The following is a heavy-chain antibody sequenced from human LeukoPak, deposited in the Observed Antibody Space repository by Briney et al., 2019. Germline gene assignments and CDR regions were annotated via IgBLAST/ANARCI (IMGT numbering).Heavy chain of an antibody. CDR3: AKRDTNGRYYFDY. CDR2: ISSGGDAT. Sequence: PGGSLRLSCAASGFTFRSYAMSWVRQAPWKGLDWVSAISSGGDATYYADSVKGRFTISRDNSKNTLYLQMNSLGAEDTAVYYCAKRDTNGRYYFDYWGQGALVTVSS. J-gene: IGHJ4*02. D-gene: IGHD2-8*01. CDR1: GFTFRSYA. V-gene: IGHV3-23*01.